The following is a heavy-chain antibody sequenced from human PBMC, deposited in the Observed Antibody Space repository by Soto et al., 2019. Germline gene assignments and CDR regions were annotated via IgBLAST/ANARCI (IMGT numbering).Heavy chain of an antibody. V-gene: IGHV3-23*01. D-gene: IGHD1-26*01. CDR2: ISGSGGST. Sequence: GGSLRLSCAASGITFRNYAMSWVRQAQGQGLECVSSISGSGGSTYYADSVKGRFTISRDNFKNTLYLQITSLRAEDTAVYYCAKDPEWVQPKYYFDYWGQGTLVTVSS. J-gene: IGHJ4*02. CDR1: GITFRNYA. CDR3: AKDPEWVQPKYYFDY.